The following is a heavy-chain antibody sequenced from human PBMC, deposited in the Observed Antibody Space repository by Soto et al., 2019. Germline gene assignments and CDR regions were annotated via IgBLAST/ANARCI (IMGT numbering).Heavy chain of an antibody. D-gene: IGHD2-21*01. CDR3: ARGYTDFTDY. CDR1: GGSISSYY. CDR2: IYYSGST. V-gene: IGHV4-59*01. J-gene: IGHJ4*02. Sequence: SETLSLTCTVSGGSISSYYWSWIRQPPGKGLEWIGYIYYSGSTNYNPSLKSRVTISVDTSKNQFSLKLSSVTAADTAVYYCARGYTDFTDYWGQGTLVTVSS.